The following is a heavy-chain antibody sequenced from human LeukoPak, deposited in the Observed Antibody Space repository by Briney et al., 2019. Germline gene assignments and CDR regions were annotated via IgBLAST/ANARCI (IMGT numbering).Heavy chain of an antibody. J-gene: IGHJ4*02. CDR2: IDWDDDK. Sequence: SGPTLVNPTQTLTLTCTFSGFSLSTSGMCVSWVRQPPGKALEWLALIDWDDDKYYSTSLKTRLTISKDTSKNQVVLTMTNMDPVDTATYYCARILFQHGYFDYWGQGTLVTVSS. V-gene: IGHV2-70*20. CDR1: GFSLSTSGMC. D-gene: IGHD3-10*01. CDR3: ARILFQHGYFDY.